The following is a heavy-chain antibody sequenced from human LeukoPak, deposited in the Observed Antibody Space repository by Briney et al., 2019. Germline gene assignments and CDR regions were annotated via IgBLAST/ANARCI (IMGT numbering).Heavy chain of an antibody. Sequence: QPVGSLRLSCVASGFTLSSYWMKWVRPAPGEGLGWVSYISSSGSTIYYADSVKGRFTISRDNAKNSLYLKMNSLGAEDTAVDYVTELGNTMIGGVWGKGTTVTISS. J-gene: IGHJ6*04. D-gene: IGHD3-10*02. CDR3: TELGNTMIGGV. CDR1: GFTLSSYW. V-gene: IGHV3-48*04. CDR2: ISSSGSTI.